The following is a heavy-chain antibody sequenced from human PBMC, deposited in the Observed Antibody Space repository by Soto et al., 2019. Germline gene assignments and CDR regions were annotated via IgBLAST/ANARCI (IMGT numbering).Heavy chain of an antibody. J-gene: IGHJ6*02. D-gene: IGHD2-2*02. CDR2: IYPGDSDT. CDR1: GYSFTNYW. CDR3: ARPWCSGATCYRGVDYGMDV. V-gene: IGHV5-51*01. Sequence: PGESLKISCKGSGYSFTNYWIGWVRQMPGRGLEWMGIIYPGDSDTRYNPSFEGQVTISADKSISTAYLQWSSLKASDTAIYYCARPWCSGATCYRGVDYGMDVCGPGTTLTVYS.